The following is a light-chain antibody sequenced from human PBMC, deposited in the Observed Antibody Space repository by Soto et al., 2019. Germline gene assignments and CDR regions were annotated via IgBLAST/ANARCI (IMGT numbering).Light chain of an antibody. V-gene: IGKV3-11*01. CDR1: QSVSSY. CDR3: QQYGNSPQT. J-gene: IGKJ1*01. Sequence: EIVLTQSPATLSFSPGERATLSCRASQSVSSYLAWYQQKPGQAPRLLIYDASNRATGIPARFSGSGSGTDFTLTISSLEPEDFAVYYCQQYGNSPQTFGQGTKVDIK. CDR2: DAS.